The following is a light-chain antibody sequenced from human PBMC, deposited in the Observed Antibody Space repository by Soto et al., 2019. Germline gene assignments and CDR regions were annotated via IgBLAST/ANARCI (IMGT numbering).Light chain of an antibody. Sequence: DIQMTQSPSSLSASVGDRVTITCRATQKITSYLNWYQQKPGKAPKLLIYTASTLQSGVTSRFSGSGSGTDFTLTISSLQPEDFATYYCQQSYSAPLTFGGETKVEIK. J-gene: IGKJ4*01. CDR2: TAS. V-gene: IGKV1-39*01. CDR3: QQSYSAPLT. CDR1: QKITSY.